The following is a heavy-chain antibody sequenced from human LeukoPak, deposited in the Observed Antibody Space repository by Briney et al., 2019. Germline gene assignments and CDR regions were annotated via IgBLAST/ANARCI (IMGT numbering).Heavy chain of an antibody. Sequence: SVKVSCKASGGTFSSYATSWVRQAPGQGLEWMGGIIPIFGTANYAQKFQGRVTITADESTSTAYMELSSLRSEDTAVYYCAREGGSYGWYFDLWGRGTLVTVSS. J-gene: IGHJ2*01. CDR2: IIPIFGTA. V-gene: IGHV1-69*13. CDR1: GGTFSSYA. CDR3: AREGGSYGWYFDL. D-gene: IGHD1-26*01.